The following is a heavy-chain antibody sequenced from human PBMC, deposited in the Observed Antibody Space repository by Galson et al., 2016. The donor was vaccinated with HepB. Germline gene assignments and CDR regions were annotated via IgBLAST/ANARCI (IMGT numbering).Heavy chain of an antibody. CDR2: ISSSGTTI. V-gene: IGHV3-48*03. CDR3: ARDLVYPGDYGKYYYYGMDV. J-gene: IGHJ6*02. D-gene: IGHD4-17*01. Sequence: SLRLSCAASGFTFSSFEMNWVRQVPGKGLEWLSYISSSGTTIYYADSVKGRFTISRDNARNSLYLQMNSLRVEDTAVYYCARDLVYPGDYGKYYYYGMDVWGQGTTVTVSS. CDR1: GFTFSSFE.